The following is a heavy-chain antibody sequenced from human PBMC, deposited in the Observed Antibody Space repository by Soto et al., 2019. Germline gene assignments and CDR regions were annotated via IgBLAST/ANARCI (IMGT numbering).Heavy chain of an antibody. V-gene: IGHV1-3*01. CDR1: GYTFTSYA. Sequence: QVQLVQSGAEVKKPGASVKVSCKASGYTFTSYAMHWVRQAPGQRLEWMGWINAGNGNTKYSQKFQGRVTITRDTSASTAYMELSSLRSEDTAVYFCVRSRRSSGWYVEDYWGQGTLVTVSS. J-gene: IGHJ4*02. CDR2: INAGNGNT. CDR3: VRSRRSSGWYVEDY. D-gene: IGHD6-19*01.